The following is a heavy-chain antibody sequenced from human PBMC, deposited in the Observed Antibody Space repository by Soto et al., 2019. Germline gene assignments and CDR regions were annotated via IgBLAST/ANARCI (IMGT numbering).Heavy chain of an antibody. CDR1: GDSISSYY. D-gene: IGHD3-22*01. Sequence: QVQLQESGPGLVKPSETLSLTCAVSGDSISSYYCMWIRQPPGKGLESIGYLYYGRSANYNPSLKRRVTLSVDTSTNQCSLTLSSMAAADTAVYYCALRSMAVVPEYWGQGTLVTVSS. J-gene: IGHJ4*02. CDR3: ALRSMAVVPEY. CDR2: LYYGRSA. V-gene: IGHV4-59*01.